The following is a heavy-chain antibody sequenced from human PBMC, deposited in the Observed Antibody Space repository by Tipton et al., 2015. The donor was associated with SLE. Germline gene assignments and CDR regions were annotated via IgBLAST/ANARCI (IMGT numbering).Heavy chain of an antibody. J-gene: IGHJ1*01. D-gene: IGHD3-3*01. CDR2: IKSKTDGGTT. CDR1: GFTFSNAW. CDR3: TTDRWARGIFGH. V-gene: IGHV3-15*01. Sequence: SLRLSCAASGFTFSNAWMSWVRQAPGKGLEWVGRIKSKTDGGTTDYAAPVKGRFTISRDDSKNTLYLQMSSLKTEDTAVYYCTTDRWARGIFGHWGQGTLVTVSS.